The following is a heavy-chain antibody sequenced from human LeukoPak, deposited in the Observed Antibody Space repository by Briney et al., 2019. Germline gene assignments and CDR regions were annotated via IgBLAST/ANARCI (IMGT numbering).Heavy chain of an antibody. CDR3: TTDRSIAARPGTDY. V-gene: IGHV3-15*01. D-gene: IGHD6-6*01. CDR1: GFTFSNAW. CDR2: IKSKTDGGTT. Sequence: GGSLRLFCTASGFTFSNAWMSWVRQAPGKGLEWVGRIKSKTDGGTTDYAAPVKGRFTISRDDSKNTLYLQMNSLKTEATAVYYCTTDRSIAARPGTDYWGQGTLVTVSS. J-gene: IGHJ4*02.